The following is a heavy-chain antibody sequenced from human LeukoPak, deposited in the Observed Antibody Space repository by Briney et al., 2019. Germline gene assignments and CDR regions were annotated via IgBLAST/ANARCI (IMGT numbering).Heavy chain of an antibody. V-gene: IGHV1-8*01. CDR3: ARTPTGGDIDY. D-gene: IGHD2-21*02. CDR1: GYTFTSYD. J-gene: IGHJ4*02. CDR2: MNANSGNT. Sequence: ASVKLSCKASGYTFTSYDINWVRQATGQGLEWMGWMNANSGNTGYAQKFQGRVTMTRTTSISTAYMELSSLTSEDTAVYYCARTPTGGDIDYWGQGTLVTVSS.